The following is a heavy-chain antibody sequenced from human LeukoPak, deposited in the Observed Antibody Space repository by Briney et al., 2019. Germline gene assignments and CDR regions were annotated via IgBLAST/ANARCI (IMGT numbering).Heavy chain of an antibody. CDR1: GFTFSSYW. V-gene: IGHV3-7*03. D-gene: IGHD2-2*01. CDR2: IKQDGSEK. CDR3: ANQDIVVVPAADKYYFDY. Sequence: GGSLRLSCAASGFTFSSYWMSWVRQAPGKGLEWVANIKQDGSEKYYVDSVKGRFTISRDNSKNTLYLQMNSLRAEDTAVYYCANQDIVVVPAADKYYFDYWGQGTLVTVS. J-gene: IGHJ4*02.